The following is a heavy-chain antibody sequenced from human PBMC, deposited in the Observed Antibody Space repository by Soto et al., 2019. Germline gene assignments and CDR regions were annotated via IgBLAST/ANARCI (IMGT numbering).Heavy chain of an antibody. V-gene: IGHV1-18*01. CDR3: ARDPCQYDSSGYSSVY. D-gene: IGHD3-22*01. CDR1: GYTFSSYG. CDR2: ISTYNDNT. Sequence: QVQLVQSGAEVKKPGASVKVSFKASGYTFSSYGITWVRQAPGQGLEWMGWISTYNDNTKYAQKVQGRVTMTTDASTRTAYMELTSLRSDDTAIYYCARDPCQYDSSGYSSVYWGQGTLVPVSS. J-gene: IGHJ4*02.